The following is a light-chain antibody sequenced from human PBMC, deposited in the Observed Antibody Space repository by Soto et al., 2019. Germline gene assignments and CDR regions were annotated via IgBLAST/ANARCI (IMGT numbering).Light chain of an antibody. Sequence: EIVLTQSPATLSLSPGERATLSCRASQSVSSHLGWYQQKPGQAPRLLIYGASSRATGIPVRFSGSGSGTDFTLTISSLEPEDFAVYYCQQRSPWPSITFGPGTKVDIK. CDR3: QQRSPWPSIT. V-gene: IGKV3-11*01. J-gene: IGKJ3*01. CDR1: QSVSSH. CDR2: GAS.